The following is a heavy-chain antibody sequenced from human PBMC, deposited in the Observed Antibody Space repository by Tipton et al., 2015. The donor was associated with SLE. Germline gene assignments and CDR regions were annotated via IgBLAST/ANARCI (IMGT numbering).Heavy chain of an antibody. J-gene: IGHJ4*02. Sequence: TLSLTCTVSGGSISSSSYYWGWIRQPPGEGLEWIGSIYYSGSTYYNPSLKSRVTISVDTSKNQFSLKLSSVTAADTAAYYCARHLGRYSDGYWGQGTLVTVSS. V-gene: IGHV4-39*01. CDR3: ARHLGRYSDGY. CDR2: IYYSGST. D-gene: IGHD3-10*01. CDR1: GGSISSSSYY.